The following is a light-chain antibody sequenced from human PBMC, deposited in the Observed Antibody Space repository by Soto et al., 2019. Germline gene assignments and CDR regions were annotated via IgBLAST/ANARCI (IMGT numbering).Light chain of an antibody. V-gene: IGKV3-20*01. CDR3: LQYGTFPRT. CDR1: QSVSSN. J-gene: IGKJ1*01. CDR2: GAS. Sequence: EIVLTQSPGTLSLSPGERATLSCRASQSVSSNLAWYQQKPGQAPRLLIYGASTRATGIPARFSGSGSGTDFTLTISRLEPGDFAVYYCLQYGTFPRTFGQGTKVDIK.